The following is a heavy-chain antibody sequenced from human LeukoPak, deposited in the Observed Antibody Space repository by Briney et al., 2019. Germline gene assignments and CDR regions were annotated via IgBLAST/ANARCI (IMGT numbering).Heavy chain of an antibody. V-gene: IGHV3-11*01. CDR3: ATDGAGCDT. Sequence: GGSLRLSCAASGFTFNDYYMSWIRQAPGKGLEWLSYINIGGTNTHYADSVKGRFTISRDNAKKSLYLEMNNLRAEDTAVYYCATDGAGCDTWGQGVLVTVSS. J-gene: IGHJ5*02. CDR1: GFTFNDYY. CDR2: INIGGTNT.